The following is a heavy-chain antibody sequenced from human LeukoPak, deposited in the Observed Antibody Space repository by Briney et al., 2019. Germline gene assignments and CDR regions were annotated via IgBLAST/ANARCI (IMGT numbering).Heavy chain of an antibody. CDR2: INPSSGGT. V-gene: IGHV1-2*06. Sequence: ASVKVSCKASGYTFTDYYMHWVRQAPGQGLQWMGRINPSSGGTNYAQKFQGRVTMTRDKSINTAYMELGRLRYDDTAVYYCASGSYWTWGQGTLVTVSS. CDR1: GYTFTDYY. CDR3: ASGSYWT. D-gene: IGHD1-26*01. J-gene: IGHJ5*02.